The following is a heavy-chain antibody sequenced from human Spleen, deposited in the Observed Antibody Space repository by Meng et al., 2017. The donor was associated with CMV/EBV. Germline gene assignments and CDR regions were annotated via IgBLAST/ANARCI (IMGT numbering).Heavy chain of an antibody. Sequence: GESLKISCAASGFTFSSYAMSWVRQAPGKGLEWVSAISGSGGSTYYADSVKGRFTISRDNSKNTLYLQMSSLRAEETAVYFCAKDRSGSYYGVFDFWGQGSLVTVSS. J-gene: IGHJ4*02. CDR2: ISGSGGST. CDR3: AKDRSGSYYGVFDF. D-gene: IGHD1-26*01. V-gene: IGHV3-23*01. CDR1: GFTFSSYA.